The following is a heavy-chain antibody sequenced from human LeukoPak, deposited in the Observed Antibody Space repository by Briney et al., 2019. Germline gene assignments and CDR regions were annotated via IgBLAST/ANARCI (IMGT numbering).Heavy chain of an antibody. J-gene: IGHJ4*02. CDR1: GYTFTNYA. CDR2: IDAGSGNT. CDR3: ARRGPVAGLDY. Sequence: ASVKVSCKASGYTFTNYALHWVRQAPGQRLEWMGWIDAGSGNTKYSQEFQGRVTITRDTSASTAYMELGSLRFEDMGVYYCARRGPVAGLDYWGQGTLVTVSS. D-gene: IGHD6-19*01. V-gene: IGHV1-3*03.